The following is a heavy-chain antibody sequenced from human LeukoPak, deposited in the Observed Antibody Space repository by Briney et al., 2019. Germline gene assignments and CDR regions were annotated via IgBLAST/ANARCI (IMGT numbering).Heavy chain of an antibody. CDR2: IYTSGST. J-gene: IGHJ4*02. CDR1: GGSISSYY. V-gene: IGHV4-4*07. CDR3: ARSPDYSSSWYYSSGWYDY. D-gene: IGHD6-13*01. Sequence: TSETLSLXCTVSGGSISSYYWSWIRQPAGKGLEWIGRIYTSGSTTYNPSLKSRVTMSVDTSKNQFSLELSSVTAADTAVYYCARSPDYSSSWYYSSGWYDYWGQGTLVTVSS.